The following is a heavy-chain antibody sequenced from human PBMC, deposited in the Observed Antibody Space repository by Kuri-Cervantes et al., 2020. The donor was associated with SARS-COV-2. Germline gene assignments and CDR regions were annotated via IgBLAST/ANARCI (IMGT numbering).Heavy chain of an antibody. J-gene: IGHJ4*02. CDR2: ISSSSSYI. V-gene: IGHV3-21*01. Sequence: GESLKISCAASGFTFSSYSMNWVRQAPGKGLEWVSSISSSSSYIYYADSVKGRLTISRDNAKNSLYLQMNSLRAEDTAVYYCASLPAVAGYFDYWGQGTLVTVSS. D-gene: IGHD6-19*01. CDR3: ASLPAVAGYFDY. CDR1: GFTFSSYS.